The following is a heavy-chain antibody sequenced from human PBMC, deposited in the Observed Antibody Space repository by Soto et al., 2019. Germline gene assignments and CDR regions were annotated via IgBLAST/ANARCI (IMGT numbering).Heavy chain of an antibody. CDR1: GGSISSYY. CDR3: ARLHCDSPNCVPLDP. CDR2: MYYSGTS. D-gene: IGHD3-22*01. V-gene: IGHV4-39*01. Sequence: SETLSLTCTVSGGSISSYYWGWIRQPPGKGLEWIGSMYYSGTSSYNPSLKSRVSMSVDTSKKQLSLRLTSVTAADTAVYYCARLHCDSPNCVPLDPWGQGTLVTVSS. J-gene: IGHJ5*02.